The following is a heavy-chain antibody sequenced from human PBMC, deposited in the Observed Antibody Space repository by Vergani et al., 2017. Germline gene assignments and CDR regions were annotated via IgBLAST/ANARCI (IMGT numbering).Heavy chain of an antibody. J-gene: IGHJ4*02. V-gene: IGHV3-48*03. CDR1: GFPFSSYE. CDR2: ISSSGSTI. Sequence: EVQLVESGGGLVQPGGSLRLSCAASGFPFSSYEMNWVRQAPGKGLEWVSYISSSGSTIYYADSVKGRFTISRDNAKNSLYLQMNSLRAEDTAVYYCARGGSYYDFWSGYHRFDYWGQGTLVTVSS. D-gene: IGHD3-3*01. CDR3: ARGGSYYDFWSGYHRFDY.